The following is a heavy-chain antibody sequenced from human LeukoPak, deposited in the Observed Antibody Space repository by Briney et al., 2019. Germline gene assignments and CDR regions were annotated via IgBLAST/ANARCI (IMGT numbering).Heavy chain of an antibody. CDR3: APIAIRPGY. D-gene: IGHD3-9*01. Sequence: PGGSLRLSCTPSAYTFSSYEINWVRQAPGKGLEWVSYISSNGSLIHYADSVKGRFTISRDNAKNTLYLQMNSLRAEDTAVYYCAPIAIRPGYWGQGTLVTVSS. J-gene: IGHJ4*02. CDR2: ISSNGSLI. V-gene: IGHV3-48*03. CDR1: AYTFSSYE.